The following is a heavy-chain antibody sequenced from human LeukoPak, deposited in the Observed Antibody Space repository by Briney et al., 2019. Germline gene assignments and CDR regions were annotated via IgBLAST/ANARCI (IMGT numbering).Heavy chain of an antibody. V-gene: IGHV3-23*01. CDR2: MGVSGDNV. Sequence: GGSLRLSCAASGFTFSAYGVTWVRQAPGKGLEWVSSMGVSGDNVHYADSVKGRFAISRDNSKNTLYLQMNSLGAEDAAVYYCAKDPNGDYVGAFDTWGQGTMVIVSS. CDR3: AKDPNGDYVGAFDT. D-gene: IGHD4-17*01. CDR1: GFTFSAYG. J-gene: IGHJ3*02.